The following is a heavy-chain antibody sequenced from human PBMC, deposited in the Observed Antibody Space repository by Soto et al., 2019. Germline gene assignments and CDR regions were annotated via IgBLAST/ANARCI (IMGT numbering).Heavy chain of an antibody. J-gene: IGHJ4*01. CDR2: IYPGYSDT. CDR3: ARHSTSAPKDY. CDR1: GYSFTTYW. Sequence: GESLKISCKGSGYSFTTYWIAWVRQMPGKGLEWVGIIYPGYSDTRYSPSFEGHVTISVDKAISTAFLQWHSLKASDNAIYYCARHSTSAPKDYWGQGTLVTV. V-gene: IGHV5-51*01. D-gene: IGHD3-10*01.